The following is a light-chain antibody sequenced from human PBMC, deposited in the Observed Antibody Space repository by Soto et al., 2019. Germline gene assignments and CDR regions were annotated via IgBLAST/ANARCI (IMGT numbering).Light chain of an antibody. V-gene: IGLV2-14*03. CDR1: SNDIGGYNY. Sequence: QSALTQPASVSGSPGQSITIPCTGTSNDIGGYNYVSCYQQHPGKVPKLIIFDVSYRPSGISDGFSGSKSGNTASLTISGLQPEDETDYYCSSYGASSTLLGGGTKVTVL. J-gene: IGLJ2*01. CDR3: SSYGASSTL. CDR2: DVS.